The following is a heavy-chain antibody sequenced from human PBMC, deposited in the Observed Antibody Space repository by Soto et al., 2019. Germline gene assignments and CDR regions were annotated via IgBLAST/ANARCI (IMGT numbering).Heavy chain of an antibody. CDR2: IIPIFGTA. J-gene: IGHJ4*02. CDR1: GGTFSSYA. CDR3: AGRPKYYYDSSGYYYFDY. Sequence: QVQLVQSGAEVKKPGSSVKVSCKASGGTFSSYAISWVRQAPGQGLEWMGGIIPIFGTANYAQKFQGRVTITADESTSTAYMELSSLRSEDTAVNYCAGRPKYYYDSSGYYYFDYWGQGTLVTVSS. D-gene: IGHD3-22*01. V-gene: IGHV1-69*01.